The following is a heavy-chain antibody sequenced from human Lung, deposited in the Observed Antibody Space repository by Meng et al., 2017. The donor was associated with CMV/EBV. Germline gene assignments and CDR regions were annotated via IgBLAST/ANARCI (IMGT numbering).Heavy chain of an antibody. CDR3: ASFPPPGKQWLVTDY. CDR2: IYHSGST. V-gene: IGHV4-4*02. CDR1: GGSISSSNW. J-gene: IGHJ4*02. Sequence: VRLAEPGPGLVKLSGTLSLTCASSGGSISSSNWWSWVRQPPGKGLEWIGEIYHSGSTNYNPSLKSRVTISVDKSKNQFSLKLSSVTAADTAVYYCASFPPPGKQWLVTDYWGQGTLVTVSS. D-gene: IGHD6-19*01.